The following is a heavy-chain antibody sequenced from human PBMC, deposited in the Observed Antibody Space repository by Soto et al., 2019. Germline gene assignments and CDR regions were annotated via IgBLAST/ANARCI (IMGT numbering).Heavy chain of an antibody. V-gene: IGHV4-59*01. CDR1: GGSISSYY. Sequence: NPSETLSLTCTVSGGSISSYYWSWIRQPPGKGLEWIGYIYYSATTNYNPSLKSQVTISVDTSKNQFSLKLTSVTAADTAVYYCARVFLIRGYYFDYWGQGTLVTVSS. J-gene: IGHJ4*02. CDR3: ARVFLIRGYYFDY. D-gene: IGHD3-10*01. CDR2: IYYSATT.